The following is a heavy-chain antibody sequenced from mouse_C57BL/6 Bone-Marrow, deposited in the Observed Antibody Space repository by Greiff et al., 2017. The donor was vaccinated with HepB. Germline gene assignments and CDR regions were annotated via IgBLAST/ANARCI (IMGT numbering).Heavy chain of an antibody. CDR1: GFTFSSYA. D-gene: IGHD1-1*01. CDR2: ISDGGSYT. V-gene: IGHV5-4*03. Sequence: EVKLVESGGGLVKPGGSLKLSCAASGFTFSSYAMSWVRQTPEKRLEWVATISDGGSYTYYPDNVKGRFTISRDNAKNNLYLQMSQLKSEDTAMYYCASTVVATPYYFDYWGQGTTLTVSS. CDR3: ASTVVATPYYFDY. J-gene: IGHJ2*01.